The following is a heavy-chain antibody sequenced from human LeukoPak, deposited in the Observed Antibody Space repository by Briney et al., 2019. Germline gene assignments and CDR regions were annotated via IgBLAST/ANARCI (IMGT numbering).Heavy chain of an antibody. Sequence: SETLSLTCAVYGGSFSGYYWSWIRQPPGKGLEWIGEINHSGSTNYNPSLKSRVTISVDTSKNQFSLKLSSVTAADTAVYYCARGPPFYYFDYGGKGPLVTVSS. CDR3: ARGPPFYYFDY. CDR1: GGSFSGYY. V-gene: IGHV4-34*01. D-gene: IGHD3-3*02. J-gene: IGHJ4*02. CDR2: INHSGST.